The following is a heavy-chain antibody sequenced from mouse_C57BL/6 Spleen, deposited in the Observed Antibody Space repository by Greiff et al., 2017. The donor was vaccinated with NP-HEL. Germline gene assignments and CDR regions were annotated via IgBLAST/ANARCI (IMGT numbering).Heavy chain of an antibody. CDR3: ARSITSVVARGKDY. Sequence: VQLQQPGAELVKPGASVKMSCKASGYTFTSYLITWVKQRPGQGLEWIGDIYPGSASTNYNEKFKSKATLTVDTSSSTAYMQLSSLTSEDSAVYYCARSITSVVARGKDYWGQGTTLTVSS. CDR1: GYTFTSYL. CDR2: IYPGSAST. V-gene: IGHV1-55*01. D-gene: IGHD1-1*01. J-gene: IGHJ2*01.